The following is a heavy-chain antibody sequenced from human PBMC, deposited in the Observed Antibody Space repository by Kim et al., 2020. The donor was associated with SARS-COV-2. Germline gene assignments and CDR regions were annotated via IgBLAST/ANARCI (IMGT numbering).Heavy chain of an antibody. D-gene: IGHD6-13*01. CDR2: VSYDGNNK. V-gene: IGHV3-30*03. CDR3: ATFSRGMAAEGFYYYGMDV. Sequence: GGSLRLSCAASGFTFSNYGIHWVRQAPGKGLEWVAIVSYDGNNKYYADSVKGRFTISRDNSKNTLYLQMNSLRAEDTAVYYCATFSRGMAAEGFYYYGMDVWGQGTTVTVSS. CDR1: GFTFSNYG. J-gene: IGHJ6*02.